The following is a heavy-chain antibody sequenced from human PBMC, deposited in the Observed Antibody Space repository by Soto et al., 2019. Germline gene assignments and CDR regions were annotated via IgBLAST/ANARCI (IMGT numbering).Heavy chain of an antibody. J-gene: IGHJ3*02. CDR2: IYYSGST. CDR3: ARGRYRALFGAFDI. V-gene: IGHV4-39*07. CDR1: GGSISSSSYY. D-gene: IGHD3-16*01. Sequence: SETLSLTCPVSGGSISSSSYYWGWIRQPPGKGLEWIGGIYYSGSTNYNPSLKSRVTISVDTSKNQFSLKLSSVTAADTAVYYCARGRYRALFGAFDIWGQGTMVT.